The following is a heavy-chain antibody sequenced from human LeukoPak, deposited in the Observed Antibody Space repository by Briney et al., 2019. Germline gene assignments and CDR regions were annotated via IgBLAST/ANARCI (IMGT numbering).Heavy chain of an antibody. CDR1: GFTFSSYS. D-gene: IGHD6-19*01. V-gene: IGHV3-21*01. CDR2: ISSSSSYI. CDR3: ARDLLGGWGGY. J-gene: IGHJ4*02. Sequence: GGSLRLSCAASGFTFSSYSVNWVRQAPGKGLEWVSSISSSSSYIYYADSVKGRFTISRDNAKNSLYLQMNSLRAEDTAVYYCARDLLGGWGGYWGQGTLVTVSS.